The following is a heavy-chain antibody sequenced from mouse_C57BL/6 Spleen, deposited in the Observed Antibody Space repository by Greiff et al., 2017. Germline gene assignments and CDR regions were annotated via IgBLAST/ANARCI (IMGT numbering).Heavy chain of an antibody. CDR1: GYTFTSYW. CDR2: IYPSDSET. Sequence: QVQLQQPGAELVRPGSSVKLSCKASGYTFTSYWMDWVKQRPGQGLEWIGNIYPSDSETHYNQKFKDKATLTVDKSSSTAYMQLSGLTSEDSAVYYCARSGGSSSFDYWGQGTTLTVSS. D-gene: IGHD1-1*01. J-gene: IGHJ2*01. V-gene: IGHV1-61*01. CDR3: ARSGGSSSFDY.